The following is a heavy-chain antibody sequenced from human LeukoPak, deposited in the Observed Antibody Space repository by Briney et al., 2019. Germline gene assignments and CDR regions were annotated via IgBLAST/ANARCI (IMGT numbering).Heavy chain of an antibody. CDR2: ITGNGGGT. CDR1: GFTFSSYG. CDR3: AKRDSSGYFYFDY. V-gene: IGHV3-23*01. D-gene: IGHD3-22*01. Sequence: GRSLRLSCAASGFTFSSYGMSWVRQAPGKGLEWVSAITGNGGGTFYADSVKGRFTISRDNSKSTLYMQMNSLRAEDTAVYYCAKRDSSGYFYFDYWGQGTLVTVSS. J-gene: IGHJ4*02.